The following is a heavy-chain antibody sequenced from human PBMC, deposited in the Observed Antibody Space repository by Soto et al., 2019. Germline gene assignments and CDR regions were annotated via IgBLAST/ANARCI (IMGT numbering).Heavy chain of an antibody. D-gene: IGHD2-15*01. CDR2: IYYSGST. V-gene: IGHV4-31*03. J-gene: IGHJ3*01. CDR3: ARDGRLGYCSGGSCYSSDL. CDR1: GGSIISGGYD. Sequence: SETMSLTCTVSGGSIISGGYDSSWIPQHPGKGLEWIGYIYYSGSTYYNPSLKSRVTISVDTSKNQFSLKLSSVTAADTAVYYCARDGRLGYCSGGSCYSSDLWGQGTMVT.